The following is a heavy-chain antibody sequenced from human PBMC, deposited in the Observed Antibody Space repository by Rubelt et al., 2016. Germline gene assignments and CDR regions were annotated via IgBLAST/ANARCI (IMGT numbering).Heavy chain of an antibody. Sequence: QVQLQQWGAGLLKPSETLSLTCAVYGGSFSIYYWSWIRQPPGKGLEWIGEINHSGSTNYNPSLKSRVTISVDTSKNQSSRGLVSVTAADTAVYYCASSRFSDLFRAFEIWGKGTMVTVTS. J-gene: IGHJ3*02. CDR1: GGSFSIYY. CDR2: INHSGST. V-gene: IGHV4-34*01. CDR3: ASSRFSDLFRAFEI. D-gene: IGHD2-21*01.